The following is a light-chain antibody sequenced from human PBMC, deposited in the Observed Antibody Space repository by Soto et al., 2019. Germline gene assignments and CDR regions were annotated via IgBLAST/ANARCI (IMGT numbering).Light chain of an antibody. CDR1: ALPKQY. CDR3: LSADSSGTYVV. J-gene: IGLJ2*01. Sequence: SYELTQPPSVSVSPGQTARITCSGDALPKQYAYWYQQKPGQAPVLVIYKDSERPSGIPERFSGSSSGTTVTLTISGVQAEDEADYYCLSADSSGTYVVFGVGTQL. CDR2: KDS. V-gene: IGLV3-25*03.